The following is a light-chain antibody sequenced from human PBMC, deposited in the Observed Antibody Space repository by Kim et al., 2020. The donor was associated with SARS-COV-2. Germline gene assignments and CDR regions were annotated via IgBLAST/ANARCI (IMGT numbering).Light chain of an antibody. J-gene: IGKJ1*01. V-gene: IGKV1-27*01. CDR2: GAS. Sequence: SASVGDGVTITCRASQGINRDLAWYQQRPGKVPKLLIYGASTLQSGVPSRFSGSGSGTDFTLTISSLQPEDVATYYCQKYNSAPWTFGQGTKLEI. CDR1: QGINRD. CDR3: QKYNSAPWT.